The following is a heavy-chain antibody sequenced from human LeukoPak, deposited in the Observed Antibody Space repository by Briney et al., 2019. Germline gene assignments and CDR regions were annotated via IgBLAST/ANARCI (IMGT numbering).Heavy chain of an antibody. D-gene: IGHD1-26*01. J-gene: IGHJ1*01. CDR1: GFTFTSYS. Sequence: GGSLRLSCAASGFTFTSYSMSWVRQAPGKGLEWVSGTSDRGDYTYYADSVKGRFTISRDNSKNTLYLEMNSLRAEDRAVYYCARDNIVGATTPAGDFQHWGQGTLVTVSS. V-gene: IGHV3-23*01. CDR2: TSDRGDYT. CDR3: ARDNIVGATTPAGDFQH.